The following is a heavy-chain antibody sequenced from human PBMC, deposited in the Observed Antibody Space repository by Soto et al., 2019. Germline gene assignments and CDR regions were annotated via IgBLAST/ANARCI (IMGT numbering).Heavy chain of an antibody. CDR2: IYYSGST. D-gene: IGHD3-3*01. Sequence: PSETLSLTCTVSGGSISSSSYYWGWIRQPPGKGLEWIGSIYYSGSTYYNPSLKSRVTISVDTSKNQFSLKLSSVTAADTAVYYCAREYYDFWSGYYTVRELDYYMDVWGKGTTVTVSS. CDR3: AREYYDFWSGYYTVRELDYYMDV. J-gene: IGHJ6*03. CDR1: GGSISSSSYY. V-gene: IGHV4-39*01.